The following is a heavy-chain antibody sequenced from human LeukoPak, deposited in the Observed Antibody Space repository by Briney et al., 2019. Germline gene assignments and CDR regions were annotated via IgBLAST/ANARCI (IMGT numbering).Heavy chain of an antibody. CDR1: GFTFSNAW. Sequence: PGGSLRLSCAASGFTFSNAWMSWVRQAPGKGLEWVGRIKSKTDGGTTDYAAPVKGRFTISRDDSKNTLYLQMNSLKTEDTAVYYCTSERWLQQSEDYWGQGTLVTVSS. CDR3: TSERWLQQSEDY. V-gene: IGHV3-15*01. J-gene: IGHJ4*02. D-gene: IGHD5-24*01. CDR2: IKSKTDGGTT.